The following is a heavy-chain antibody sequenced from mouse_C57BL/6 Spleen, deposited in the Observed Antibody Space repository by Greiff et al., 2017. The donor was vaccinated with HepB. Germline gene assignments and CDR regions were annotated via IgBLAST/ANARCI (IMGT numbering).Heavy chain of an antibody. CDR2: IRHKANGYTT. CDR1: GFTFTDYY. J-gene: IGHJ2*01. V-gene: IGHV7-3*01. Sequence: EVQLVESGGGLVQPGGSLSLSCAASGFTFTDYYMSWVRQPPGKALEWLGFIRHKANGYTTEYSASVKGRFTISRDTSQSILYLQMNALRAEDSATYYCASIYSNYLYYFDYWGQGTTLTVSS. CDR3: ASIYSNYLYYFDY. D-gene: IGHD2-5*01.